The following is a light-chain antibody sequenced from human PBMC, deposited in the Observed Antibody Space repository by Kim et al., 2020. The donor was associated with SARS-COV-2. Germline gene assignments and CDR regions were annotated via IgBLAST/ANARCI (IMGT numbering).Light chain of an antibody. CDR3: QQYGSSYS. J-gene: IGKJ2*03. Sequence: SLSPGERASLSGRARQSVSSSYLSWYQQKPGRAPRLLIYGASSRATGIPDRFSGSGSGTDFTLTISRLEPEDFAVYYCQQYGSSYSFGQGTKLEI. CDR2: GAS. CDR1: QSVSSSY. V-gene: IGKV3-20*01.